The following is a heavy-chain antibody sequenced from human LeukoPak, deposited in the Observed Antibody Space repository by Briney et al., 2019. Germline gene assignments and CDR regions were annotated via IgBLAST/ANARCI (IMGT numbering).Heavy chain of an antibody. V-gene: IGHV4-34*01. CDR3: ANGTLTSGAGDY. J-gene: IGHJ4*02. CDR1: GGSFSGYY. CDR2: INHSGST. Sequence: SETLSLTCAVYGGSFSGYYWSWIRQPPGKGLEWIGEINHSGSTNYNPSLKSRVTISVDTSKNQFSLKLSSVTAADTAVYYCANGTLTSGAGDYWGQGTLVTVSS. D-gene: IGHD2-8*02.